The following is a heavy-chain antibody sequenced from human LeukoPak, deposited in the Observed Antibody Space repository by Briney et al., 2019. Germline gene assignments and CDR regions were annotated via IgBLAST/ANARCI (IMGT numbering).Heavy chain of an antibody. J-gene: IGHJ4*02. D-gene: IGHD3-10*01. CDR2: ISHDGNNE. CDR1: GFPFSSYG. Sequence: PGRSLRLSCAASGFPFSSYGIHWVRQAPGKGLEWVGVISHDGNNEYYADSVRGRFTISRDNSKNTLYLQMNSLRAEDTAVYYCAKEIYFGSGSYPDHWGQGTLVTVSS. V-gene: IGHV3-30*18. CDR3: AKEIYFGSGSYPDH.